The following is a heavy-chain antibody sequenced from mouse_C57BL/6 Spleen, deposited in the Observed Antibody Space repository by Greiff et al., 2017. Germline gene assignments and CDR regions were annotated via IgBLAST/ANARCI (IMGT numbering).Heavy chain of an antibody. CDR2: INYDGSST. J-gene: IGHJ2*01. CDR3: ARVTTVVAGDY. V-gene: IGHV5-16*01. Sequence: EVKLVESEGGLVQPGSSMKLSCTASGFTFSDYYMAWVRQVPEKGLEWVANINYDGSSTYYLNSLKSRFIISRDNAKNILYLQMSSLKSEDTATYYCARVTTVVAGDYWGQGTTLTVSS. D-gene: IGHD1-1*01. CDR1: GFTFSDYY.